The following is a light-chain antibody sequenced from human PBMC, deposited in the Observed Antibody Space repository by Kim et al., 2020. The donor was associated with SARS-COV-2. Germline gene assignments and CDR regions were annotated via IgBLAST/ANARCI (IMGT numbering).Light chain of an antibody. CDR2: DAA. CDR3: QQYNNWPYT. J-gene: IGKJ2*01. CDR1: QSVSSD. Sequence: EIVMTQSPATLSVSPGERVTLSCRASQSVSSDLGWYHQKPGQAPRLLIYDAATRVTGIPARFSGSGSGTDFTLTISSLQSEDFAVYYCQQYNNWPYTFGQGTKLEI. V-gene: IGKV3-15*01.